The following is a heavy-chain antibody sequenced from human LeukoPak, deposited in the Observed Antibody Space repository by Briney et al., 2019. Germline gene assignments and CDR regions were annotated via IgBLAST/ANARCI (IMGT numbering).Heavy chain of an antibody. CDR2: ISSSSTYI. CDR1: GFIFTTYS. CDR3: ARVFSGNYYSGFEY. Sequence: GGSLRLSCAASGFIFTTYSVNWVRQAPGKGLEWVSSISSSSTYISYADSVEGRFTISRDNAKNSLYLQMNSLRAEDTALYYCARVFSGNYYSGFEYWGQGTLVTVSS. D-gene: IGHD3-10*01. J-gene: IGHJ4*02. V-gene: IGHV3-21*01.